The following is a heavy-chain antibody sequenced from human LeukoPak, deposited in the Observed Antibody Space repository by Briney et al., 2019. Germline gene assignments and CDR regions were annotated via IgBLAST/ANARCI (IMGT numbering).Heavy chain of an antibody. CDR2: VYHSGTT. D-gene: IGHD2-2*01. J-gene: IGHJ3*02. Sequence: SETLSLTCTVSGASMTSDYWSWIRQPPGKGLEWIGYVYHSGTTHYSPSLESRVTISMDTSKNQFSLKLRSVTAADTAVYYCARTIVVVPAAAGAFDIWGQGTMVTVSS. V-gene: IGHV4-59*01. CDR3: ARTIVVVPAAAGAFDI. CDR1: GASMTSDY.